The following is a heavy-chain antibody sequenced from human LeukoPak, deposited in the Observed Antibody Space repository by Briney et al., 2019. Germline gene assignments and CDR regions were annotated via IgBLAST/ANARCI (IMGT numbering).Heavy chain of an antibody. Sequence: AASVKVSCKASGYTFTGYYMHWVRQATGQGLEWMGWMNPNSGNTGYAQKFQGRVTMTRNTSISTAYMELSSLRSEDTAVYYCARRVYGGLDAFDIWGQGTTVTVSS. CDR3: ARRVYGGLDAFDI. J-gene: IGHJ3*02. D-gene: IGHD4/OR15-4a*01. CDR2: MNPNSGNT. CDR1: GYTFTGYY. V-gene: IGHV1-8*02.